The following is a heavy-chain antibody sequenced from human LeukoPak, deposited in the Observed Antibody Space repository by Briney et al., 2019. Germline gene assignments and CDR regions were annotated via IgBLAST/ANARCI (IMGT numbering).Heavy chain of an antibody. D-gene: IGHD3-16*01. CDR1: GFTFSSYA. CDR3: ATSWGPDTSAFRWGRDGMDV. CDR2: ISYDGSNK. Sequence: PGGSLRLSCAASGFTFSSYAMHWVRQAPGKGLEWVAVISYDGSNKYYADSVKGRFTISRDNSKNTLYLQMNSLRAEDTAVYYCATSWGPDTSAFRWGRDGMDVWGQGTTVIVS. J-gene: IGHJ6*02. V-gene: IGHV3-30-3*01.